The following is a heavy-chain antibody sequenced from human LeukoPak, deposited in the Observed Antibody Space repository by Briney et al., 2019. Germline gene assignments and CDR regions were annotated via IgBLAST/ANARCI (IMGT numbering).Heavy chain of an antibody. D-gene: IGHD4-17*01. Sequence: PGGSLRLSCAASGLTFSSCALAWVRQAPGKGLVWVSAISGSGGITYYADSVKGHLTISRDNSKNTLYLQMNSLRAEDTAVYYCAKNFYGDYNFFFDYWGQGTLVTVSS. CDR1: GLTFSSCA. J-gene: IGHJ4*02. V-gene: IGHV3-23*01. CDR3: AKNFYGDYNFFFDY. CDR2: ISGSGGIT.